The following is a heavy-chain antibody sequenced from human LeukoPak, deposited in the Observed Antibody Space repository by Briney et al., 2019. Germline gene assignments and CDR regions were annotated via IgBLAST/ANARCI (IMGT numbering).Heavy chain of an antibody. CDR2: IYTSGST. V-gene: IGHV4-4*07. J-gene: IGHJ5*02. CDR1: GGSISSYY. Sequence: SETLSLTCTVSGGSISSYYWSWIRQPAGKGLEWIGRIYTSGSTNYNPSLKSRVTISVDKSKNQFSLKLSSVTAADTAVYYCARDRRTTGTTGWFDPWGQGTLATVSS. CDR3: ARDRRTTGTTGWFDP. D-gene: IGHD1-1*01.